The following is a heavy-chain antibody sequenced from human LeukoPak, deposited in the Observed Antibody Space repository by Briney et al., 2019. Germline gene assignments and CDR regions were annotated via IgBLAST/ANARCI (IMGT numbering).Heavy chain of an antibody. D-gene: IGHD4-17*01. J-gene: IGHJ3*02. CDR2: IYSSGST. V-gene: IGHV4-59*02. CDR1: GGSVSSYY. Sequence: SETLSLTCTVSGGSVSSYYWTWIRQPPGKGLEWIGYIYSSGSTKYNPSLKSRVTISIDTSKNQFSLKLSSVTAADTAVYYCARDLVTVTKGFDIWGQGTMVSVSS. CDR3: ARDLVTVTKGFDI.